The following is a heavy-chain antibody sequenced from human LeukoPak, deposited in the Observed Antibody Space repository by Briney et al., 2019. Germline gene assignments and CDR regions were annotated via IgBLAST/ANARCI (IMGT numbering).Heavy chain of an antibody. Sequence: SETLSLTCAVYGGSFSGYYWSWIRQPPGKGLEWIGEINHSGSTNYNPSLKSRVTISVDTSKSQFSLKLSSVTAADTAVYYCANIPAASPYYFDYWGQGTLVTVSS. CDR3: ANIPAASPYYFDY. D-gene: IGHD2-2*01. V-gene: IGHV4-34*01. J-gene: IGHJ4*02. CDR1: GGSFSGYY. CDR2: INHSGST.